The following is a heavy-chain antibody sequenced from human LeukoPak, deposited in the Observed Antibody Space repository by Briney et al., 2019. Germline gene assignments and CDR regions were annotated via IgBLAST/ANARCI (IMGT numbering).Heavy chain of an antibody. V-gene: IGHV3-9*01. CDR1: GFTFDDYA. CDR3: AKDLWFGELSNGFDY. CDR2: ISWNSGSI. D-gene: IGHD3-10*01. J-gene: IGHJ4*02. Sequence: SLRLSCAASGFTFDDYAMHWVRQAPGKGLEWVSGISWNSGSIGYAESVKGRFTISRDNAKNSLYLQMNSLRAEDTALYYCAKDLWFGELSNGFDYWGQGTLVTVSS.